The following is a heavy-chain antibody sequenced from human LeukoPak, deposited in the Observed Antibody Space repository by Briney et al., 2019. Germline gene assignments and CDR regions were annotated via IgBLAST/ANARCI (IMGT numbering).Heavy chain of an antibody. V-gene: IGHV3-30*18. CDR3: AKSNIPMVVVVIGD. D-gene: IGHD3-22*01. CDR1: GFSFSSFG. Sequence: QAGGSLRLSCAASGFSFSSFGMHWVRQAPGKGLEWVAIISYDGNNQYYADSVKGRFTISRDNSKNTLYLQMNSLRPDDTAVYYCAKSNIPMVVVVIGDWGQGTLVTFSS. J-gene: IGHJ4*02. CDR2: ISYDGNNQ.